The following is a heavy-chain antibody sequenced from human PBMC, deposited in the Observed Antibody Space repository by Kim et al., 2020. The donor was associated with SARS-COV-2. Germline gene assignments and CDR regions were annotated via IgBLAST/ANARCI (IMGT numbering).Heavy chain of an antibody. V-gene: IGHV4-59*01. J-gene: IGHJ2*01. CDR3: ARGQGPGLWYFDL. CDR1: GGSISGYY. D-gene: IGHD2-21*02. Sequence: SETLSLTCTVSGGSISGYYWSWIRQPPGKGLEWIGYIYYRGSTNYNPSLKSRVTISVDTSRNQFSLTLNPVTAADTAVYLCARGQGPGLWYFDLWGRGTLVTVSS. CDR2: IYYRGST.